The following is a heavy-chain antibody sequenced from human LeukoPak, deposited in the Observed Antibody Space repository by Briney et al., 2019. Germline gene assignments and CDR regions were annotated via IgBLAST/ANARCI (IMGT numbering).Heavy chain of an antibody. CDR2: TYYRSKWYN. D-gene: IGHD6-19*01. Sequence: SETLSLTCTVSGGSISSYYWNWIRQSPSRGLEWLGRTYYRSKWYNDYAVSVKSRITINPDTSKNQFSLQLNSVTPEDTAVYYCARAAGTGHAEYWGQGTLVTVSS. CDR1: GGSISSYY. CDR3: ARAAGTGHAEY. J-gene: IGHJ4*02. V-gene: IGHV6-1*01.